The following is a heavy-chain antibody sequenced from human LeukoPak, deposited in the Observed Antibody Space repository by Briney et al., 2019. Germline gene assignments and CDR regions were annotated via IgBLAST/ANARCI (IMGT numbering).Heavy chain of an antibody. CDR3: ARVRKTELLWFGELPPDFDY. V-gene: IGHV3-7*01. D-gene: IGHD3-10*01. J-gene: IGHJ4*02. CDR2: IKQDGSEK. Sequence: GGSLRLSCAASGFTFSSYWMSWVRQAPGKGLEWVANIKQDGSEKYYVDSVKGRFTISRDNAKNPLYLQMNSLRAEDTAVYYCARVRKTELLWFGELPPDFDYWGQGTLVTVSS. CDR1: GFTFSSYW.